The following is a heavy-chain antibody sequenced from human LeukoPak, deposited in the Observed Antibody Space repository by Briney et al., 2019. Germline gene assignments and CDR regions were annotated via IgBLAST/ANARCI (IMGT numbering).Heavy chain of an antibody. Sequence: GASVKVSCKASGYTFTSYYMHWVRQAPGQGLEWMGIINPSGGSTSYAQKFQGRVTMTRDTSTGTVYTELSSLRSEDTAVYYCARPDEGRFAFDIWGQGTMVTVSS. CDR2: INPSGGST. V-gene: IGHV1-46*01. J-gene: IGHJ3*02. CDR1: GYTFTSYY. CDR3: ARPDEGRFAFDI.